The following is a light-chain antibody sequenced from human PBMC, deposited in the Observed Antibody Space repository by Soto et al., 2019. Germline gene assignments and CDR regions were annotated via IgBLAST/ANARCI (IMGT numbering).Light chain of an antibody. CDR1: QSVSSN. CDR2: GAS. J-gene: IGKJ4*01. Sequence: EIVMTQSPATLSVSPGERATLSCRASQSVSSNLAWYQQKPGQAPRLLIYGASTRATGIPARFSGSGSGTGFTLTISSLQSEDFAVYYCQQYDNWPPLTFGGGTKVEMK. CDR3: QQYDNWPPLT. V-gene: IGKV3-15*01.